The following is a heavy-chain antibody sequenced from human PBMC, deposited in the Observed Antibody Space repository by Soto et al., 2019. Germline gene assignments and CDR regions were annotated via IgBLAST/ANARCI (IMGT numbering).Heavy chain of an antibody. V-gene: IGHV1-18*01. Sequence: QVQLVQSAGEVKQPGASVKVSCKASGYTFTSYGITWVRQAPGQGLEWMGWISPNSGDTRYAHNLQGRVTMTTDTSTTTAYMELRSLSSDDTALYYCAREMWTPNGPQNFFDYWGQGALVTVSS. CDR3: AREMWTPNGPQNFFDY. J-gene: IGHJ4*02. CDR1: GYTFTSYG. D-gene: IGHD2-15*01. CDR2: ISPNSGDT.